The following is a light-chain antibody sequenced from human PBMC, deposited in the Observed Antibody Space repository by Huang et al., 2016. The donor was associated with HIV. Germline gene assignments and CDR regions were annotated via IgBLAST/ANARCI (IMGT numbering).Light chain of an antibody. J-gene: IGKJ1*01. Sequence: DIQMTQSPSSLSASVGYRVTITCRASQSITTYLHCYQQKPGKAPTLLIYATASLQSGVPARFSGRGSGTEFTLTISSLQPDDFATYYCQQGYTSSWTFGPGTKVE. V-gene: IGKV1-39*01. CDR3: QQGYTSSWT. CDR1: QSITTY. CDR2: ATA.